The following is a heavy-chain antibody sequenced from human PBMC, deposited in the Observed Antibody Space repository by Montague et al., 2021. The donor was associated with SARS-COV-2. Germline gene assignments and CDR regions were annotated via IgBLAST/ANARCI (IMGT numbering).Heavy chain of an antibody. D-gene: IGHD1-20*01. CDR1: GGSLSGYY. J-gene: IGHJ6*02. V-gene: IGHV4-34*01. CDR2: INHSGST. CDR3: ARGRRRYNWRDETSYYYGMDV. Sequence: SETLSLTCAVYGGSLSGYYWSRIRQPPGKGLEWIGEINHSGSTNXNPSLKSRVTTSLDTSKNQFSLKLSSVTAADTAVYYCARGRRRYNWRDETSYYYGMDVWGQGTTVTVSS.